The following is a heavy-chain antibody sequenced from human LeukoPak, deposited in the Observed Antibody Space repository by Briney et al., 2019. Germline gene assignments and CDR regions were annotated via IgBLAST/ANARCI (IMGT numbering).Heavy chain of an antibody. CDR1: GYTFTSYD. CDR2: MNPNSGNT. CDR3: ARDAGDFGVVTSYYYYMDV. Sequence: ASVKVSCKASGYTFTSYDINWVRQATGQGLEWMGWMNPNSGNTGYAQKFQGRVTMTRNTSISTAYMELSSLRSEDTAVYYCARDAGDFGVVTSYYYYMDVWGKGTTVTVSS. J-gene: IGHJ6*03. V-gene: IGHV1-8*01. D-gene: IGHD3-3*01.